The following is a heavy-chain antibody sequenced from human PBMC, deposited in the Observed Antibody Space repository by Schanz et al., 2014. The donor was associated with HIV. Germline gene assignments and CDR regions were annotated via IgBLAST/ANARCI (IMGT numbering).Heavy chain of an antibody. CDR1: GVTFNIIA. CDR3: MTRAYGSDNALDH. J-gene: IGHJ5*02. Sequence: QVQLVQSGAEVKRPGSSVRVSCKASGVTFNIIAINWVRQAPGQGLEWIGGNIPVFSTSNYAQKFQGRVTITADESTSTAYLELRSLRSDDTAVYYCMTRAYGSDNALDHWGQGTLVIVSS. D-gene: IGHD3-10*01. CDR2: NIPVFSTS. V-gene: IGHV1-69*01.